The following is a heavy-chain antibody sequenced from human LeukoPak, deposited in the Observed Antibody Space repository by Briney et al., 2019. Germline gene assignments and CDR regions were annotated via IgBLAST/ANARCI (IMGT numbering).Heavy chain of an antibody. CDR1: GGSFSGYY. CDR3: ARQVYSGGWYGPFDY. CDR2: IHHSGST. J-gene: IGHJ4*02. V-gene: IGHV4-34*01. Sequence: SETLSLTCAVYGGSFSGYYWSWIRQPPGKGLEWIGEIHHSGSTNYNPSLRSRLTISVDTSESHFSLNLTSLAAADTAVYYCARQVYSGGWYGPFDYWGQGTLVTVSS. D-gene: IGHD6-19*01.